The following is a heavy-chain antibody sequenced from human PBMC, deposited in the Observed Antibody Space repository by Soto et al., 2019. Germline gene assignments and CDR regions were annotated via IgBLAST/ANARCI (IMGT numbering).Heavy chain of an antibody. Sequence: EVQLLESGGGLVQPGGSLRLFCAASRFTFRNFAMSWVRQAPGKGLEWVSGISRSGDDTFYADSVKGRFTIFRDNSKNTLYLQMNSLRAEDTAIYYCGKDIYNFDWILSDYWGQGTLVTVSS. CDR3: GKDIYNFDWILSDY. D-gene: IGHD3-9*01. CDR2: ISRSGDDT. CDR1: RFTFRNFA. V-gene: IGHV3-23*01. J-gene: IGHJ4*02.